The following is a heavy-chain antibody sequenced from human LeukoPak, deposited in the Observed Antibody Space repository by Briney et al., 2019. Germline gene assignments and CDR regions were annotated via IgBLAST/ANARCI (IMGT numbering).Heavy chain of an antibody. D-gene: IGHD3-22*01. V-gene: IGHV5-51*01. Sequence: GESLKISCKGSGYSFTSYWIGWVRQMPGKGLEWMGLIYPGDSDTRYSPSFQGQVTISADKSISTAYLQWSSLKASDTAMYYCARHQVQLWFEGYDSSGYYAFDIWGQGTMVTVSS. CDR2: IYPGDSDT. CDR3: ARHQVQLWFEGYDSSGYYAFDI. CDR1: GYSFTSYW. J-gene: IGHJ3*02.